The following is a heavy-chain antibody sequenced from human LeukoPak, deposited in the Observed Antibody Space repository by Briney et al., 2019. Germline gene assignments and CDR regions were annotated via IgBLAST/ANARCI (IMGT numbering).Heavy chain of an antibody. CDR2: ISYDGSNK. CDR3: AREGLLWFGVPREAFDI. V-gene: IGHV3-30*04. D-gene: IGHD3-10*01. CDR1: GFTFSSYA. Sequence: PGGSLRLSCAASGFTFSSYAMHWVRQAPGKGLEWVAVISYDGSNKYYADSVKGRFTISRDNSKNTLYLQMNSLRAEDTAVYYCAREGLLWFGVPREAFDIWGQGTMVTVSS. J-gene: IGHJ3*02.